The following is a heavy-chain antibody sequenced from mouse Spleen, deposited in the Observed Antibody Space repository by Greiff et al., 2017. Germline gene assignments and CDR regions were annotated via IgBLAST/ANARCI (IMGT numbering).Heavy chain of an antibody. CDR1: GLNIKDDY. D-gene: IGHD2-3*01. V-gene: IGHV14-4*01. CDR2: IDPENGDT. Sequence: EVQLQQSGAELVRPGASVKLSCTASGLNIKDDYMHWVKQRPEQGLEWIGWIDPENGDTEYASKFQGKATITADTSSNTAYLQLSSLTSEDTAVYYCTTNGYSAWFAYWGQGTLVTVSA. CDR3: TTNGYSAWFAY. J-gene: IGHJ3*01.